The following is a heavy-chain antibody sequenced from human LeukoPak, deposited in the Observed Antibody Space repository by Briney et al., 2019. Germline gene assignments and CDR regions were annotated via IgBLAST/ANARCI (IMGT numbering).Heavy chain of an antibody. CDR2: TYYRSKWYN. CDR3: ARLSEKQWLVGQNYYYYYMDV. CDR1: GDSVSSNSAA. D-gene: IGHD6-19*01. Sequence: SQTLSLTCAISGDSVSSNSAAWNWIRQSPSRGLEWLGRTYYRSKWYNDYAVSVKSRITISPDTSKSQFSLQLNSVTPEDTAVYYCARLSEKQWLVGQNYYYYYMDVWGKGTTVTVSS. V-gene: IGHV6-1*01. J-gene: IGHJ6*03.